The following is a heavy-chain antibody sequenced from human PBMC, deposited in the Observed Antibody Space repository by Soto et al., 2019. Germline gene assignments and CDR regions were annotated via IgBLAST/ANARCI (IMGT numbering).Heavy chain of an antibody. V-gene: IGHV2-26*01. CDR1: GFSLSNARMG. D-gene: IGHD3-9*01. J-gene: IGHJ4*02. Sequence: SGPTLVNPTETLTLTCTVSGFSLSNARMGVSWIRQPPGKALEWLAHIFSNDEKSYSTSLKSRLTISKDTSKSQVVLTMTNMDPVDTATYYCARPREYYDILTGYRTYYFDYWGQGTLVTVSS. CDR2: IFSNDEK. CDR3: ARPREYYDILTGYRTYYFDY.